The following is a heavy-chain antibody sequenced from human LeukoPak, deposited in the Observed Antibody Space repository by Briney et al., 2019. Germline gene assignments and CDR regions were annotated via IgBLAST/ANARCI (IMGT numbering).Heavy chain of an antibody. CDR3: ARDRQQMDREGYFDL. Sequence: GGSLRLSCSASGFTFSSYAMHWVRQAPGKGLEYVSAISSNGGSTYYADSVKGRFTISRDNSKNTLYLQMSSLRAEDTAVYYCARDRQQMDREGYFDLWGRGTLVTVSS. D-gene: IGHD6-13*01. V-gene: IGHV3-64D*09. CDR1: GFTFSSYA. CDR2: ISSNGGST. J-gene: IGHJ2*01.